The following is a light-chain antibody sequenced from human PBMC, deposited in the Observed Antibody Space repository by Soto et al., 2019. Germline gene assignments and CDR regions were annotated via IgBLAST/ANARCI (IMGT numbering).Light chain of an antibody. V-gene: IGKV3-20*01. CDR2: GAS. Sequence: EIVLTQSPGTLSLSPGERATLSCRASQSVSSSYLAWYQQKPGQAPRLLIFGASSRATGIPDRFSGSGSGTEFTLTISSLEPEDFAVYYCQQYGSSPYTVGQGTKLEIK. CDR3: QQYGSSPYT. CDR1: QSVSSSY. J-gene: IGKJ2*01.